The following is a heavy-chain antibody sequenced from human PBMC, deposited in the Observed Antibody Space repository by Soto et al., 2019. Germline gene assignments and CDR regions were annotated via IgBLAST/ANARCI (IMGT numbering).Heavy chain of an antibody. V-gene: IGHV3-15*07. CDR2: TKSKSDGGTT. CDR1: GLSFSNAW. CDR3: NVAPQWLVRRLDY. Sequence: EVQLVESGGGLVEPGGSLRLACAASGLSFSNAWMNWVRQAPGKGLEWVGRTKSKSDGGTTDYAEPVKGRFTISRDDSINTLFLQMDSLKAEDTAVYYCNVAPQWLVRRLDYWGQGTRVTVSS. J-gene: IGHJ4*02. D-gene: IGHD6-19*01.